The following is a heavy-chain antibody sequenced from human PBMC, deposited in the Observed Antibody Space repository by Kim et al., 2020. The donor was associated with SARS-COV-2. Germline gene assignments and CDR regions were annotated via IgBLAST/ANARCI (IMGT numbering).Heavy chain of an antibody. CDR1: GFTFSRYW. CDR3: ARDDVEGY. J-gene: IGHJ4*02. Sequence: GGSLRLSCAASGFTFSRYWMSWVRQAPGKGPEWVANINQDGSEKYYVDSVKGRFTTSRDNAKNSLYMQMNSLRAEDTAVYYCARDDVEGYWGQGTLVTVS. D-gene: IGHD2-21*01. CDR2: INQDGSEK. V-gene: IGHV3-7*01.